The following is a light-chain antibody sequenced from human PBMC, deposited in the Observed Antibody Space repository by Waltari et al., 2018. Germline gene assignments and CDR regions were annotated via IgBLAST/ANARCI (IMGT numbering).Light chain of an antibody. CDR2: DVT. J-gene: IGLJ1*01. CDR3: ASYTSSSNYV. CDR1: RSDVGGYDF. Sequence: HSALTQPASVSGSPGQSITISCTGTRSDVGGYDFVSWYRQHPGKAPNLIIFDVTERPSGISARFPGSKSGNTASLTSSALQSDDEADYYCASYTSSSNYVFGSGTTVTV. V-gene: IGLV2-14*03.